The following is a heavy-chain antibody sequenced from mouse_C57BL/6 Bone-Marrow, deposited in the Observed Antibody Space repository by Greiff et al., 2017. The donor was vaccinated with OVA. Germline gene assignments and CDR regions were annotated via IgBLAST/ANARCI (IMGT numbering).Heavy chain of an antibody. CDR3: ARSGYDYDFDY. CDR1: GYAFSSYW. D-gene: IGHD2-4*01. CDR2: IYPGDGDT. Sequence: LQESGAELVKPGASVKISCKASGYAFSSYWMNWVKQRPGKGLEWIGQIYPGDGDTNYNGKFKGKATLTADKSSSTAYMQLSSLTSEDSAVYFCARSGYDYDFDYWGQGTTLTVSS. J-gene: IGHJ2*01. V-gene: IGHV1-80*01.